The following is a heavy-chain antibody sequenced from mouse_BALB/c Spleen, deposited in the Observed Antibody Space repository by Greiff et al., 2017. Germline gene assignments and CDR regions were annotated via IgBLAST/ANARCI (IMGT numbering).Heavy chain of an antibody. CDR1: GYSITSDYA. V-gene: IGHV3-2*02. J-gene: IGHJ4*01. CDR3: ARTVDVSYAMDY. Sequence: EVKLQESGPGLVKPSQSLSLTCTVTGYSITSDYAWNWIRQFPGNQLEWMGYISYSGSTSYNPSLKSRISITRDTSKNQFFLQLNSVTTEDTATYYCARTVDVSYAMDYWGQGTSVTVSS. CDR2: ISYSGST.